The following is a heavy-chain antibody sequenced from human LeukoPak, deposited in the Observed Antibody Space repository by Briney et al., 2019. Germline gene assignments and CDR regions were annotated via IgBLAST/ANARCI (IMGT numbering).Heavy chain of an antibody. CDR3: AIRPLDCSSTSCYTEAYYYMDV. V-gene: IGHV1-69*04. CDR1: GGTLSSYA. Sequence: SVKVSCKASGGTLSSYAFSWMRQAPGQGLEWMGRIIPILGIANYAQKFQGRVTITADKSTSTAYMELSSLRSEDTAVYYCAIRPLDCSSTSCYTEAYYYMDVWGKGTTVTVSS. J-gene: IGHJ6*03. D-gene: IGHD2-2*02. CDR2: IIPILGIA.